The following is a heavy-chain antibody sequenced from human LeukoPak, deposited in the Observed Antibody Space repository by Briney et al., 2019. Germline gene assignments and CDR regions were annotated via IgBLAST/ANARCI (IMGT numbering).Heavy chain of an antibody. CDR1: GGSISSYY. CDR2: IYTSGST. CDR3: ARRQYYYDSSGYVPGFWFDP. J-gene: IGHJ5*02. D-gene: IGHD3-22*01. V-gene: IGHV4-4*09. Sequence: SETLSLTCTVSGGSISSYYWSWIRQPPGRGLEWIGYIYTSGSTNYNPSLKSRVTISVDTSKNQFSLKLSSVTAADTAVYYCARRQYYYDSSGYVPGFWFDPWGQGTLVTVSS.